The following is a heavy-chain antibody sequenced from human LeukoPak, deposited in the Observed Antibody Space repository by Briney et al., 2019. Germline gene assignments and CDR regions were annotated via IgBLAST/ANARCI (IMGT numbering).Heavy chain of an antibody. D-gene: IGHD4-23*01. CDR1: GGSVSSNGHY. Sequence: SETLSLTCTVSGGSVSSNGHYWGWIPQPAGKGLEWIGHIYSSGSTIYNPSLKSRVTMSVNTSKNQFSLKLTSVTAADTAVYYCARALKYDSDGLDAYDIWGQGTMVTVSS. J-gene: IGHJ3*02. CDR2: IYSSGST. CDR3: ARALKYDSDGLDAYDI. V-gene: IGHV4-61*10.